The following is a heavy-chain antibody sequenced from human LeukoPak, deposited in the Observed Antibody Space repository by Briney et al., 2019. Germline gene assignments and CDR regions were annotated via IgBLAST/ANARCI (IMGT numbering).Heavy chain of an antibody. Sequence: GGSLRLSCAASGFTFSSYNMNWVRQAPGKGLEWVSPITSSSSSIYYADSVKGRFTISRDNAKNSLYLQMNSLRAEDTAVYYCANTKQFEYWGQGTLVTVSS. D-gene: IGHD1-1*01. CDR3: ANTKQFEY. V-gene: IGHV3-21*01. J-gene: IGHJ4*02. CDR1: GFTFSSYN. CDR2: ITSSSSSI.